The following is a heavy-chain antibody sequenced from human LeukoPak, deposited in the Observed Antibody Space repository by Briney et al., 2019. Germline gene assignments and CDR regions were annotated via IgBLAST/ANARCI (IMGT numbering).Heavy chain of an antibody. CDR2: ISSSSSYI. V-gene: IGHV3-21*01. CDR1: GFAFSDYS. Sequence: GSLRLSCAASGFAFSDYSMNWVRQAPGKGLEWVSSISSSSSYIYYADSVKGRFTISRDNAKNSLYLQMNSLRAEDTAVYYCARVPYGDLLDDWGQGTLVTVSS. J-gene: IGHJ4*02. D-gene: IGHD4-17*01. CDR3: ARVPYGDLLDD.